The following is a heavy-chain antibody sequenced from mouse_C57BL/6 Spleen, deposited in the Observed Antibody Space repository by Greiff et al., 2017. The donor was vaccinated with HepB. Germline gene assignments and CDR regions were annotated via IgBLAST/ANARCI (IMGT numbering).Heavy chain of an antibody. Sequence: VQLQESGPGLVAPSQSLSITCTVSGFSLTSYAISWVRQPPGKGLEWLGVIWTGGGTNYNSALKSRLSISKDNSKSQVFLKMNSLQTDDTARYYCATDYYGSSYGRGFYYAMDYWGQGTSVTVSS. CDR3: ATDYYGSSYGRGFYYAMDY. V-gene: IGHV2-9-1*01. CDR1: GFSLTSYA. D-gene: IGHD1-1*01. CDR2: IWTGGGT. J-gene: IGHJ4*01.